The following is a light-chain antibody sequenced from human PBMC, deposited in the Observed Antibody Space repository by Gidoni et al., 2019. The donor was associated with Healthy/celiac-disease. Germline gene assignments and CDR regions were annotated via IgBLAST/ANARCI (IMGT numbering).Light chain of an antibody. CDR1: QSISSW. V-gene: IGKV1-5*03. CDR2: KAS. Sequence: DIQMTQSPSTLSASVGDRATITCRASQSISSWLAWYQQKPGKAPKLLIYKASSLESGVPSRFSGSGSGTEFTLTISSLQPDDFATYYCQQYNSYSPLYTFGQGTKLEIK. J-gene: IGKJ2*01. CDR3: QQYNSYSPLYT.